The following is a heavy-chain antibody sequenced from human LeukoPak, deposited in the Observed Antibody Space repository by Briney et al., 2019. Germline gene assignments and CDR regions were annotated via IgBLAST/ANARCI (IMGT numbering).Heavy chain of an antibody. D-gene: IGHD3-10*01. CDR3: ARGLTKRYYGSGSDPLYYFDY. V-gene: IGHV4-34*01. Sequence: SETLSLTCAVYGGSFSGYYWSWIRQPPGKGLEWIGEINRSGSTNYNPSLKSRVTISVDTSKSQFSLKLSSVTAADTAVYYCARGLTKRYYGSGSDPLYYFDYWGQGTLVTVSS. CDR1: GGSFSGYY. J-gene: IGHJ4*02. CDR2: INRSGST.